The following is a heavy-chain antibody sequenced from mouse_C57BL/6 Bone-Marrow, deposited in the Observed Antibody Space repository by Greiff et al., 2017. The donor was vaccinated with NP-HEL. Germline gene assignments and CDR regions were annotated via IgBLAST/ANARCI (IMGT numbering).Heavy chain of an antibody. J-gene: IGHJ1*03. V-gene: IGHV5-9-1*02. D-gene: IGHD2-5*01. CDR2: ISSGGDYI. Sequence: EVMLVESGEGLVKPGGSLKLSCAASGFTFSSYAMSWVRQTPEKRLEWVAYISSGGDYIYYADTVKGRFTIPRDNARNTLYLQMCSLKSEDTAMYYCTRDLDSNYPYWYFDVWGTGTTVTVSS. CDR1: GFTFSSYA. CDR3: TRDLDSNYPYWYFDV.